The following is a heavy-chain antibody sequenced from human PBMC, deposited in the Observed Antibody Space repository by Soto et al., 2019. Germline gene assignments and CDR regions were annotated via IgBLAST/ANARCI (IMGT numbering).Heavy chain of an antibody. Sequence: QVQLVESGGGVVQPGRSLRLYCAASGFTFGNYGMHWVRQPPGKGLEWMSSILYDGSDKYYADSVKGRFTISRDGSKNTLYRQMDSLRPEDTAVYYGEKWGEVSHNPGGNYYYGMDVWGQGTTVTVSS. CDR2: ILYDGSDK. CDR3: EKWGEVSHNPGGNYYYGMDV. J-gene: IGHJ6*02. V-gene: IGHV3-30*18. D-gene: IGHD3-16*01. CDR1: GFTFGNYG.